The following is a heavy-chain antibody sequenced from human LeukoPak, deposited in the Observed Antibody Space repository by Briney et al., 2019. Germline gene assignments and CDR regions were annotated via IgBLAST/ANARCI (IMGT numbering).Heavy chain of an antibody. V-gene: IGHV4-34*01. CDR3: ARDKGDRQYNWFDP. CDR2: INHSGST. CDR1: GGSFSGYY. D-gene: IGHD3-22*01. Sequence: PSETLSLTCAVYGGSFSGYYWSWIRQPPGKGLEWIGEINHSGSTYYNPSLKSRVTTSLDTSKNQFSLKLTSVTAADTAVYYCARDKGDRQYNWFDPWGQGTLVTVSS. J-gene: IGHJ5*02.